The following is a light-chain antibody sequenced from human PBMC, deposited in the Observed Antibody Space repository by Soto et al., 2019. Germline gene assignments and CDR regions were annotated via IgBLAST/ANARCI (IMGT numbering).Light chain of an antibody. V-gene: IGLV2-14*01. CDR1: SSDVGRYNY. J-gene: IGLJ2*01. CDR3: SSYTSSSTLV. CDR2: EVT. Sequence: QSALAQPASVSGSPGQSITISCFGTSSDVGRYNYVSWYQQHPAKAPKLMIYEVTTRPSGVSNRFSGSKSGNTASLTISGLQAEDEADYYCSSYTSSSTLVFGGGTKLTVL.